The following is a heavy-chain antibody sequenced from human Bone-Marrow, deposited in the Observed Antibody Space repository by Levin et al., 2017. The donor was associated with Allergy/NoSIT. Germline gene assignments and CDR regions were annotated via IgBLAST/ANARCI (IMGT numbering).Heavy chain of an antibody. CDR3: AKDGALTDYYNFH. CDR1: GFSFSNFY. V-gene: IGHV3-74*01. D-gene: IGHD4-11*01. CDR2: IDRDGSST. Sequence: PGGSLRLSCVASGFSFSNFYMHWVRQAPGQGPVWVSRIDRDGSSTLYADFARGRFTISRDNAKNTLYLQINGLRDEDTAMYYCAKDGALTDYYNFHWGQGTLVTVSS. J-gene: IGHJ4*02.